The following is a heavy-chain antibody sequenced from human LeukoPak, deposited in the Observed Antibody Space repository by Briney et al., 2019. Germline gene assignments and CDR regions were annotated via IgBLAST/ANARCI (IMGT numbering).Heavy chain of an antibody. V-gene: IGHV3-48*01. CDR1: GFTFSSYS. Sequence: GGSLRLSCAASGFTFSSYSMNWVRQAPGKGLEWVSYISSSSSTIYYADSVKGRFTISRDNSKNTLYLQMNSLRAEDTAVYYCAKALFDQVFDYWGQGTLVTVSS. D-gene: IGHD2-2*01. CDR2: ISSSSSTI. J-gene: IGHJ4*02. CDR3: AKALFDQVFDY.